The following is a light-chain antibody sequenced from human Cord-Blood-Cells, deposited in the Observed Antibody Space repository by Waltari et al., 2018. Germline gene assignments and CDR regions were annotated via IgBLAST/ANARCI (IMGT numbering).Light chain of an antibody. CDR3: SSYTSSSTL. Sequence: QSALTQPAPVSGSPGPSITIPCPGTSRDVGGYNYVSWYQQHPGKAPKPMIYDVSKRPSGVSNRFSGSKSGNTASLTISGLQAEDEADYYCSSYTSSSTLFGGGTKLTVL. J-gene: IGLJ2*01. V-gene: IGLV2-14*01. CDR1: SRDVGGYNY. CDR2: DVS.